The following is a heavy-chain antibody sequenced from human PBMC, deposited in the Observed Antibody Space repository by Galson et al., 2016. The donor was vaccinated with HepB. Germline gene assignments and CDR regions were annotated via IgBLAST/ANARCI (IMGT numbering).Heavy chain of an antibody. Sequence: SVKVSCKASGYRFTSSSISWVRQAPGQGFEWMGWISAYNGHTNYAQKLQGRVTMTADTSTSTAYMELRSLSSDDTAVYFCARHPPEFDWFVIWGQGTLVTVSS. J-gene: IGHJ5*02. V-gene: IGHV1-18*01. CDR3: ARHPPEFDWFVI. CDR1: GYRFTSSS. D-gene: IGHD1-14*01. CDR2: ISAYNGHT.